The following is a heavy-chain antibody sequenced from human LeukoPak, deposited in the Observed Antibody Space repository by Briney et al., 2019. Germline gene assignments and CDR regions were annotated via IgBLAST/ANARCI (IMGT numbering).Heavy chain of an antibody. CDR2: ITWDGGST. CDR1: EFTFDDYA. Sequence: GGSLRLSCAASEFTFDDYAMHWVRQAPGKGLEWVSLITWDGGSTYYADSVKGRFTISRDNSRNSLYLQMNRLRAEDTALYYCARGGGSGSFHDYYGMDVWGQGTTVTVSS. D-gene: IGHD3-10*01. V-gene: IGHV3-43D*03. CDR3: ARGGGSGSFHDYYGMDV. J-gene: IGHJ6*02.